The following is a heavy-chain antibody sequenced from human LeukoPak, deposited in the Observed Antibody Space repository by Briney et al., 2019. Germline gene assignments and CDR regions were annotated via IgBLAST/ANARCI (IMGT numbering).Heavy chain of an antibody. J-gene: IGHJ4*02. Sequence: ASVKVSCKASGYTFTSYDINWVRQATGQGLEWMGWMNPNSGNTGYAQKFQGRVTMTRNTSISTAYMELSSLRSEDTAVYYCARGERRWLRFFHRDRYYFDYWGQGTLVTVSS. D-gene: IGHD5-12*01. V-gene: IGHV1-8*01. CDR1: GYTFTSYD. CDR2: MNPNSGNT. CDR3: ARGERRWLRFFHRDRYYFDY.